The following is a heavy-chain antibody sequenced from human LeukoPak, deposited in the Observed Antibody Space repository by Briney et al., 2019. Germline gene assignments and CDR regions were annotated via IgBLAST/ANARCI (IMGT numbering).Heavy chain of an antibody. CDR3: AREVARSSGWYSDAFDI. Sequence: ASVKVSRKASGYTFTSYAMNWVRQAPGQGLEWMGWINTNTGNPTYAQGFTGRFVFSLDTSVSTAYLQISSLKAEDTAVYYCAREVARSSGWYSDAFDIWGQGTMVTVSS. CDR1: GYTFTSYA. D-gene: IGHD6-19*01. CDR2: INTNTGNP. J-gene: IGHJ3*02. V-gene: IGHV7-4-1*02.